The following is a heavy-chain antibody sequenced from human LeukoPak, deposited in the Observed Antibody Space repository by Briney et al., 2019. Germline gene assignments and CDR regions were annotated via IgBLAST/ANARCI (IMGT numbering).Heavy chain of an antibody. J-gene: IGHJ1*01. D-gene: IGHD3-16*01. Sequence: GGSLRLSCAASGFTFSSYEMNWVRQAPGKGLEWVSYISSSGSTIYYADSVKGRFTISRDNSKDTVSLQMNSLRGDDTAVYYCAKDDAWGRYKDWGQGTLVTVSS. CDR2: ISSSGSTI. CDR3: AKDDAWGRYKD. CDR1: GFTFSSYE. V-gene: IGHV3-48*03.